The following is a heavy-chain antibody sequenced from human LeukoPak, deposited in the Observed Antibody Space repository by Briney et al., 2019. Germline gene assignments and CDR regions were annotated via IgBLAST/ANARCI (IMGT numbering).Heavy chain of an antibody. V-gene: IGHV3-48*03. CDR2: ISRSSSTI. J-gene: IGHJ4*02. Sequence: PGGSLRLSCAASGFTFSGYEMNWVRQAPGKGLEWISYISRSSSTIYYADSVKGRFTISRDNAKNSLYLQMNSLRAEDTAVYYCAKDRGSGYHYFDYWGQGTPVTVSS. CDR3: AKDRGSGYHYFDY. D-gene: IGHD3-22*01. CDR1: GFTFSGYE.